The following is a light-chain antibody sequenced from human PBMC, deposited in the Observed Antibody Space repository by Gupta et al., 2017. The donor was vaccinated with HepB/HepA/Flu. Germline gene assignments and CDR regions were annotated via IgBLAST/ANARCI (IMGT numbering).Light chain of an antibody. Sequence: DIQMTQSPSSLSASVGDRVTITCRASQSIGTSLHWYQQKPGKAPNLLIYSASSLQSGVPSRFSGSGSGTDFTLTITSLQPEDFATYHCQQSYSAPRFTFGPGTNVAIK. CDR2: SAS. J-gene: IGKJ3*01. CDR3: QQSYSAPRFT. CDR1: QSIGTS. V-gene: IGKV1-39*01.